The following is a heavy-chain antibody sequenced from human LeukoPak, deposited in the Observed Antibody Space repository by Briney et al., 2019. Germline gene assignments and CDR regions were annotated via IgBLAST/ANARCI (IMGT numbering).Heavy chain of an antibody. D-gene: IGHD6-6*01. Sequence: SETLSLTCAVYGGSFSGYYWSWIRQPPGKGLEWIGEINHSGGTNYNPSLKSRVTISVDTSKNQFSLKLSSVTAADTAVYYCATSPGLGYSSSLTGVDYWGQGTLVTVSS. CDR2: INHSGGT. V-gene: IGHV4-34*01. CDR1: GGSFSGYY. CDR3: ATSPGLGYSSSLTGVDY. J-gene: IGHJ4*02.